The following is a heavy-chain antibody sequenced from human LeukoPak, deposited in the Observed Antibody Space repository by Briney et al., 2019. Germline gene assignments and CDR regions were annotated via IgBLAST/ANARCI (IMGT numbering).Heavy chain of an antibody. J-gene: IGHJ4*02. Sequence: ASVKVSCKAYGYSFTRYLIHWVRPAPGQGLEWMGIIIPSDGSTSYAQKFQGRVTMTRDTSTSTVYMELSSLRSEDTAVYYCARGMVVTMVRVLIITYFYYWGQGTLVTVSS. V-gene: IGHV1-46*01. CDR1: GYSFTRYL. CDR3: ARGMVVTMVRVLIITYFYY. D-gene: IGHD3-10*01. CDR2: IIPSDGST.